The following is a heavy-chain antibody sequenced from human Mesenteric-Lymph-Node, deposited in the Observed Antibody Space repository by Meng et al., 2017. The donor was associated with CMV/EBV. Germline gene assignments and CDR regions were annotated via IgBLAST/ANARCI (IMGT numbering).Heavy chain of an antibody. J-gene: IGHJ4*02. D-gene: IGHD3-22*01. CDR2: INWHDGRR. V-gene: IGHV3-20*04. CDR1: GFSFDDSG. Sequence: GESLKISCAASGFSFDDSGMSWVRQTPGKGLEWVSGINWHDGRRGYADSVKGRFTISRDNAKNSLYLQMNSLRAEDTAVYYCASPYDDSGYYSGYWGQGTLVTVSS. CDR3: ASPYDDSGYYSGY.